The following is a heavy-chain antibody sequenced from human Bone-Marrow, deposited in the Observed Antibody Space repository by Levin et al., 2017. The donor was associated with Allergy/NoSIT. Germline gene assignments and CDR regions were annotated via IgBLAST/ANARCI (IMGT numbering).Heavy chain of an antibody. CDR2: IYHSGST. Sequence: SETLSLTCAVSGGSISSGGYSWSWIRQPPGKGLEWIAYIYHSGSTYYNPSLKSRVTISLDRSKNQFSLELSTVTAAATAVYYCARHILGGRGYDYWGQGTLVTVSS. CDR1: GGSISSGGYS. V-gene: IGHV4-30-2*01. D-gene: IGHD3-9*01. CDR3: ARHILGGRGYDY. J-gene: IGHJ4*02.